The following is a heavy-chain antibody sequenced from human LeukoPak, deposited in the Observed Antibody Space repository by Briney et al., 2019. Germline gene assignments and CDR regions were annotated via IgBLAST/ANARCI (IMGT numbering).Heavy chain of an antibody. V-gene: IGHV3-15*01. CDR2: IKSKTDGGTT. D-gene: IGHD2-2*01. CDR3: TTGFGYQHDY. CDR1: GFTVSSNY. J-gene: IGHJ4*02. Sequence: GGSLRLSCAASGFTVSSNYMSWVRQAPGKGLEWVGRIKSKTDGGTTDYAAPVKGRFTISRDDSKNTLYLQMNSLKTEDTAVYYCTTGFGYQHDYWGQGTLVTVSS.